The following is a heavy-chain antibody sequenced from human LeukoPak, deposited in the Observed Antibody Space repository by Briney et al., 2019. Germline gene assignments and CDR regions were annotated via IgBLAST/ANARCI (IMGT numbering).Heavy chain of an antibody. Sequence: KPSETLSLTCTVSGGSISSSSYYWGWIRQPPGKGLEWIGSIYYSGSTYYNPSLKSRVTISVDTSKNQFSLKLSSVTAADTAVYYCATLRKAAAGTGDYYYYYGMDVWGQGTTVTVSS. CDR2: IYYSGST. CDR3: ATLRKAAAGTGDYYYYYGMDV. J-gene: IGHJ6*02. CDR1: GGSISSSSYY. D-gene: IGHD6-13*01. V-gene: IGHV4-39*01.